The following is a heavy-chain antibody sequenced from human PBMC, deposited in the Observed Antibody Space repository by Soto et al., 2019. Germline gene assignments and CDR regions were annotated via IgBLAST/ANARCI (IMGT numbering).Heavy chain of an antibody. V-gene: IGHV3-66*01. CDR3: ARASLTHSSGWYELGYYFDY. CDR2: NYSGGST. CDR1: GFTVSSNY. D-gene: IGHD6-19*01. J-gene: IGHJ4*02. Sequence: EVQLVESGGGLVQPGGSLRLSCAASGFTVSSNYMSWVRQAPGQGLEWVSVNYSGGSTYYADSVKGRFTISRDNSKNTLYLQMNSLRAEDTAVYYCARASLTHSSGWYELGYYFDYWGQGTLVTVSS.